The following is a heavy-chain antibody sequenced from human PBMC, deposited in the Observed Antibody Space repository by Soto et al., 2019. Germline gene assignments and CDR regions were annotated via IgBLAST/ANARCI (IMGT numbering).Heavy chain of an antibody. Sequence: ASVKVSCKASGYTFTSYYMHWVRQAPGQGLEWMGIINPSGGSTSYAQKFQGRVTMTRDTSTSTVYMELSSLRSEDTAVYYCASVTSSSWYSGGIDYWGQGTLVTGSS. D-gene: IGHD6-13*01. CDR2: INPSGGST. J-gene: IGHJ4*02. CDR3: ASVTSSSWYSGGIDY. V-gene: IGHV1-46*03. CDR1: GYTFTSYY.